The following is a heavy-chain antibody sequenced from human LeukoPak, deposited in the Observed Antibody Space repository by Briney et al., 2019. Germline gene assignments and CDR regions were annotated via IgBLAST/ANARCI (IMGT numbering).Heavy chain of an antibody. Sequence: GGSLRLSCAASGFTFSSYWMSWVRQAPGKGLEWVANIKQDGSEKYYVDSVKGRFTISRDNSKNTLYLQMNSLRAEDTAVYYCATRPNYYDSSGYYYGPLDYWGQGTLVTVSS. V-gene: IGHV3-7*03. CDR3: ATRPNYYDSSGYYYGPLDY. J-gene: IGHJ4*02. CDR1: GFTFSSYW. CDR2: IKQDGSEK. D-gene: IGHD3-22*01.